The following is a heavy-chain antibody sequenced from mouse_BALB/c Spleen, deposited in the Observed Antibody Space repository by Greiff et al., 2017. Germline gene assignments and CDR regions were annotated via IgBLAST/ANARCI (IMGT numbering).Heavy chain of an antibody. CDR1: GFTFSSYA. CDR3: ASGGYYRYDDAMDY. Sequence: EVQRVESGGGLVKPGGSLKLSCAASGFTFSSYAMSWVRQTPEKRLEWVATISSGGSYTYYPDSVKGRFTISRDNAKNTLYLQMSSLRSEDTAMYYCASGGYYRYDDAMDYWGQGTSVTVSS. D-gene: IGHD2-14*01. V-gene: IGHV5-9-3*01. CDR2: ISSGGSYT. J-gene: IGHJ4*01.